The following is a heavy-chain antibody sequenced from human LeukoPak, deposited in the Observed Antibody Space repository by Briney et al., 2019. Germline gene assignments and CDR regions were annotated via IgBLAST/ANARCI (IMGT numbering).Heavy chain of an antibody. D-gene: IGHD2-15*01. J-gene: IGHJ5*02. CDR2: INPNSGGT. CDR3: ARESPEVVVAATLHNRFDP. V-gene: IGHV1-2*02. Sequence: ASVKVSCKASGYTFTGYYMHCVRQAPGQGLEWMGWINPNSGGTNYAQKFQGRVTMTRDTSISTAYMELSRLRSDDTAVYYCARESPEVVVAATLHNRFDPWGQGTLVTVSS. CDR1: GYTFTGYY.